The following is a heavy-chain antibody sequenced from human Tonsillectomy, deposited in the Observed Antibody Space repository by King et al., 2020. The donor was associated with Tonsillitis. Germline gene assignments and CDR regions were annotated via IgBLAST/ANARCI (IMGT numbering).Heavy chain of an antibody. CDR1: GFTFSSYS. CDR2: ISSSRSTI. V-gene: IGHV3-48*01. Sequence: VQLLESGGGLVQPGGSLRLSCAASGFTFSSYSMNWVRQAPGKGLEWVSYISSSRSTIYYADSVKGRFTISRENAKNSLYLQMNSLRADETAVYYCASLKYFQHWGQGTLVTVSS. J-gene: IGHJ1*01. CDR3: ASLKYFQH.